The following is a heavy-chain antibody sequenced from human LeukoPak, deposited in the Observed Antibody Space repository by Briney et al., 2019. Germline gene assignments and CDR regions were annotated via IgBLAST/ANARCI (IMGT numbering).Heavy chain of an antibody. J-gene: IGHJ4*02. CDR2: IKQDGSEK. D-gene: IGHD6-13*01. Sequence: PSETLSLTCTVSGGSISSYYWSWVRQAPGKGLEWVANIKQDGSEKYYVDSVKGRFTISRDNAKNSLYLQMNSLRAEDTAVYYCASWYSSSWRSPFDYWGQGTLVTVSS. V-gene: IGHV3-7*01. CDR3: ASWYSSSWRSPFDY. CDR1: GGSISSYY.